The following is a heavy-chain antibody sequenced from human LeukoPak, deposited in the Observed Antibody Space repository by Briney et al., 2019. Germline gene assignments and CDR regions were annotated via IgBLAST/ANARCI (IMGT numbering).Heavy chain of an antibody. J-gene: IGHJ4*02. CDR3: ARDRSVDYVWGSYPLDY. CDR2: ISSSGSTI. D-gene: IGHD3-16*02. CDR1: GVTFSSYE. V-gene: IGHV3-48*03. Sequence: PGGSLRLSCAASGVTFSSYEMNWVRQAPGKGLEWVSYISSSGSTIYYADSVKGRFTISRDKAKNSLYLQMNSLRAEDSAVYYCARDRSVDYVWGSYPLDYWGQGTLVTVSS.